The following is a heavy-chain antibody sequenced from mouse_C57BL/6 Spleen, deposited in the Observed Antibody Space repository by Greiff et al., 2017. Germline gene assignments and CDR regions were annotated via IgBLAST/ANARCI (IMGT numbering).Heavy chain of an antibody. CDR3: ATYYDYDRVDY. Sequence: QVHVKQPGTELVKPGASVKLSCKASGYTFTSYWMHWVKQRPGQGLEWIGNINPSNGGTNYNEKFKSKATLTVDKSSSTAYMHLSSLTSEDSAVYYSATYYDYDRVDYWGQGTTLTVSS. J-gene: IGHJ2*01. D-gene: IGHD2-4*01. V-gene: IGHV1-53*01. CDR2: INPSNGGT. CDR1: GYTFTSYW.